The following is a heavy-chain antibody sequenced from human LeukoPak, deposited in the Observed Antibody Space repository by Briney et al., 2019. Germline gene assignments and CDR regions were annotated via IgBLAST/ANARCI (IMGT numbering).Heavy chain of an antibody. J-gene: IGHJ6*03. CDR2: ISSSSSSYI. Sequence: GGSLRLSCAASGFTFNTYNMNWVRQAPGKGLEWVSSISSSSSSYIYYADSVKVRFTISRDNAKNSLYLQMNSLRAEDTAVYYCAREHSGYDFPGRDYYYMDVWGKGTTVTVSS. V-gene: IGHV3-21*01. CDR1: GFTFNTYN. CDR3: AREHSGYDFPGRDYYYMDV. D-gene: IGHD5-12*01.